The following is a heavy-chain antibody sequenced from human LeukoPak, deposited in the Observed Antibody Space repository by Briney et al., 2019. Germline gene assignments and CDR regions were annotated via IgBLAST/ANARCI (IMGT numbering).Heavy chain of an antibody. CDR2: IYTSGST. J-gene: IGHJ4*02. V-gene: IGHV4-61*02. CDR3: AREGYYDSSGYTLFDY. Sequence: SETLSLTCTVSGGSISSGSYYWSWIRQPAGKGLGWIGRIYTSGSTNYNPSLKSRVTISVDTSKNQFSLKLSSVTAADTAVYYCAREGYYDSSGYTLFDYWGQGTLVTVSS. D-gene: IGHD3-22*01. CDR1: GGSISSGSYY.